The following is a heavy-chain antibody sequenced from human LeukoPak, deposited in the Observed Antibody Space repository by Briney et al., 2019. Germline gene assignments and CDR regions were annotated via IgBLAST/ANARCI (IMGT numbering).Heavy chain of an antibody. D-gene: IGHD6-19*01. Sequence: SGPALVKPTQTLTLTCTFSGFSLSTSGMRVSWIRQPPGKALEWLARIDWDDDKFYSTSLKTRLTISKDTSKNQVVLTMTNMDPVDTATYYCAQTARAVAGCYYFDYWGQGTLVTVSS. CDR1: GFSLSTSGMR. V-gene: IGHV2-70*04. CDR2: IDWDDDK. J-gene: IGHJ4*02. CDR3: AQTARAVAGCYYFDY.